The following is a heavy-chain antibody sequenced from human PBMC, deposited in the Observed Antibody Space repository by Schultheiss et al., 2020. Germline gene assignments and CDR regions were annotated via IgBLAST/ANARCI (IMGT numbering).Heavy chain of an antibody. D-gene: IGHD6-6*01. CDR3: AREEYSSSSPLYYFDY. V-gene: IGHV1-46*01. CDR1: GYTFTSYY. Sequence: ASVKVSCKASGYTFTSYYMHWVRQAPGQGLEWMGIINPSGGSTSYAQKFQGRVTMTRDTSTSTVYMELSSLRSEDTAVYYCAREEYSSSSPLYYFDYWGQGTLVTVSS. CDR2: INPSGGST. J-gene: IGHJ4*02.